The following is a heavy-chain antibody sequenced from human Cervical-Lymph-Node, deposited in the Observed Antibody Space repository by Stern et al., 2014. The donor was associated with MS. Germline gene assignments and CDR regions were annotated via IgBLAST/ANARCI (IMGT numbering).Heavy chain of an antibody. Sequence: QVQLVESGPGLVKPSETLSLTCTVSGGSISSYYWSWIRPPPGKGLEWIGYIYNSGSTNYNPSLKSRVTISVDTSKNQISLKLSSVTAADTAVYYCARESPWLEDHDAFDIWGQGTMVTVSS. CDR3: ARESPWLEDHDAFDI. CDR2: IYNSGST. V-gene: IGHV4-59*01. CDR1: GGSISSYY. J-gene: IGHJ3*02. D-gene: IGHD3-10*01.